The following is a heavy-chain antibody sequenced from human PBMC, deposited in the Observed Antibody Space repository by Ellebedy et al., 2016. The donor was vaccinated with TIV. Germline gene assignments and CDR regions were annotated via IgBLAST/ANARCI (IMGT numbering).Heavy chain of an antibody. CDR1: GFTFSNYG. D-gene: IGHD3-16*01. CDR3: AKDQVGGDGRWVFDI. Sequence: GESLKISCAASGFTFSNYGMHWVRQAPGKGLEWVAAISYDGSYKSYADSVKGRFTISRDNSKNTLYLQMNSLRAEDTAIYFCAKDQVGGDGRWVFDIWGRGTMVTVSS. V-gene: IGHV3-30*18. CDR2: ISYDGSYK. J-gene: IGHJ3*02.